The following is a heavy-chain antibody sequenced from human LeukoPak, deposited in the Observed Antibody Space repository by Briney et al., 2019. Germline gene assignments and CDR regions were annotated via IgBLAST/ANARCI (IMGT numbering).Heavy chain of an antibody. CDR3: ARDHYGAPWYSSGWYLDY. Sequence: GASVKVSCKASGYTFTSYGISWVRQAPGQGLEWMGWISAYNGNTNYAQKLQGRVTMTTNTSTSTAYMELRSLRSDDTAVYYCARDHYGAPWYSSGWYLDYWGQGTLVTVSS. J-gene: IGHJ4*02. V-gene: IGHV1-18*01. CDR2: ISAYNGNT. D-gene: IGHD6-19*01. CDR1: GYTFTSYG.